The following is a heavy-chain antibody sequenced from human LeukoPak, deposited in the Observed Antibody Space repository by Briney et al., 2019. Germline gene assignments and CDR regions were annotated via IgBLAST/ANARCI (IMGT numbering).Heavy chain of an antibody. V-gene: IGHV4-59*08. Sequence: SETLSLTCTVSGGSISSYYWSWIRQPPGKGLEWIGYIYYSGSTNYNPSLKSRVTISVDTSKNQFSLKLSSVTAADTAVYYCARIPFNTIFGVVIKDHDAFDIWGQGTMVTVSS. CDR3: ARIPFNTIFGVVIKDHDAFDI. J-gene: IGHJ3*02. CDR1: GGSISSYY. CDR2: IYYSGST. D-gene: IGHD3-3*01.